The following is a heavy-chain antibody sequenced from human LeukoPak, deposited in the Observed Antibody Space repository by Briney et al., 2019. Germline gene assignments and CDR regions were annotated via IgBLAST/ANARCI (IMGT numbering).Heavy chain of an antibody. CDR2: ISYDESNK. Sequence: GRSLRLPCAASGFTFSSYGMHWVRQAPGKGLEWVAVISYDESNKYYADSVKGRFTISRDNSKNTLYLQMNSLRAEDTAVYYCAKDRTYGGNSQMGVDYWGQGTLVTVSS. D-gene: IGHD4-23*01. V-gene: IGHV3-30*18. J-gene: IGHJ4*02. CDR1: GFTFSSYG. CDR3: AKDRTYGGNSQMGVDY.